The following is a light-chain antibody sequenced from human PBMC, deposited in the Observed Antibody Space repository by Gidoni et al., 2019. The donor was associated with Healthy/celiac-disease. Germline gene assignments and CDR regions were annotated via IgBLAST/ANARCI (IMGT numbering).Light chain of an antibody. Sequence: SNEPTQPPEGSVSPGQTASITCSGDKLGDKYACWYQQKPGQSPVLVIYQDSKRPSGIPERFSGSNSGNTATLTISGTQAMDEADYYCQAWDSSTVVFGGGTELTVL. CDR2: QDS. J-gene: IGLJ2*01. CDR3: QAWDSSTVV. V-gene: IGLV3-1*01. CDR1: KLGDKY.